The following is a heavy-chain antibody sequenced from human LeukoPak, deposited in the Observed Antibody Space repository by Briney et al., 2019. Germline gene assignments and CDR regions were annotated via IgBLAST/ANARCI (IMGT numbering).Heavy chain of an antibody. CDR2: INRSGSA. CDR1: GGSFSGYY. J-gene: IGHJ6*03. Sequence: SETLSLTCAVYGGSFSGYYWSGIRQPPGKGLEWNGEINRSGSANYNPSLKSRVTISVDTSKNQFSLKLSSVPAADTAVYYCAREYSRSWYQTLDYYYYYYMDVWGKGPTVTVSS. CDR3: AREYSRSWYQTLDYYYYYYMDV. D-gene: IGHD6-13*01. V-gene: IGHV4-34*01.